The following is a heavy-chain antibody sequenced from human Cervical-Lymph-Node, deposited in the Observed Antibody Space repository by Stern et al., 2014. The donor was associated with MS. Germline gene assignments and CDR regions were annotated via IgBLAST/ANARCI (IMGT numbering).Heavy chain of an antibody. V-gene: IGHV7-4-1*02. CDR2: INTDTGKP. D-gene: IGHD2-15*01. Sequence: VQLVESGSELKKPGASVRLSCKATGYSFTVHAIAWVRQAPGQGLEWVGWINTDTGKPTYDKGFIGRSVISMDTSVTTAYLQVSGLKAEDTAVYYCVRVSTGYSGDFWGQGTLVTVSS. CDR3: VRVSTGYSGDF. J-gene: IGHJ4*02. CDR1: GYSFTVHA.